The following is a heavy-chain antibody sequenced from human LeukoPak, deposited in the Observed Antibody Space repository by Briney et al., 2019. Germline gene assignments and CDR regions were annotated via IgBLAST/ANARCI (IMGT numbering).Heavy chain of an antibody. CDR3: ARTKWFGELFDP. CDR2: IYTSGST. CDR1: GGSISSSSYY. J-gene: IGHJ5*02. V-gene: IGHV4-61*02. Sequence: SETLSLTCTVSGGSISSSSYYWGWIRQPAGKGLEWIGRIYTSGSTNYNPSLKSRVTISVDTSKNQFSLKLSSVTAADTGVYYCARTKWFGELFDPWGQGTLVTVSS. D-gene: IGHD3-10*01.